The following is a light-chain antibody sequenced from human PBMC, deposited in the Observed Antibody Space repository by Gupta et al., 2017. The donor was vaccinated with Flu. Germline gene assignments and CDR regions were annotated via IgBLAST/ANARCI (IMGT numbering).Light chain of an antibody. CDR2: QDN. V-gene: IGLV3-1*01. J-gene: IGLJ2*01. CDR3: QSCDRFTVV. Sequence: SYNLTQPSSVSVSPVRTATITCSGLKLEDKYACWYLLKAGHSPVLLIYQDNTRPSGIPVRFSGSNTGNTATLTIRGTQDVDEADYYCQSCDRFTVVFGAGTKLTVL. CDR1: KLEDKY.